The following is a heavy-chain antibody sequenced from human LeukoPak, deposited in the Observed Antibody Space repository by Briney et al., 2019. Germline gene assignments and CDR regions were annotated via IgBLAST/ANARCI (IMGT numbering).Heavy chain of an antibody. V-gene: IGHV3-21*01. CDR2: ISGSSRYI. J-gene: IGHJ4*02. Sequence: GGSLRLSCAASGFTFSSFSMNWVRQAPGKGLEWVSSISGSSRYIYYADSVKGRFTISRDNAKNSLFLQMNSLRAEDTAVYYCVSGSPAGDYWGQGTLVTVSS. CDR3: VSGSPAGDY. CDR1: GFTFSSFS. D-gene: IGHD1-26*01.